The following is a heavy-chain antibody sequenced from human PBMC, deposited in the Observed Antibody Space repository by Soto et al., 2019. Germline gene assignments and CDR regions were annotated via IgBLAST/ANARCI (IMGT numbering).Heavy chain of an antibody. CDR2: ISGSSNII. Sequence: PGGSLSLSCAASGFTLSPYSMNWFRQAPGKGLEWISYISGSSNIINYADSVKGRFTISRDNTKNSLYLQMNSLRDEEMAVYYGARGCDSKYGMGVWGKGTRVTV. J-gene: IGHJ6*04. V-gene: IGHV3-48*02. CDR1: GFTLSPYS. CDR3: ARGCDSKYGMGV. D-gene: IGHD4-4*01.